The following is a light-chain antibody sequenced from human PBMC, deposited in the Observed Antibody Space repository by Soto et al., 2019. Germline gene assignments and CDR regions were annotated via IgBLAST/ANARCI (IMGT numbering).Light chain of an antibody. V-gene: IGKV3-15*01. CDR2: GAS. CDR1: QSVSSY. CDR3: QQYSHLIT. Sequence: ESVVRQSPATLSLSPGERATLSCRASQSVSSYLAWYQQKPGQAPRLLIYGASARATGIPARFTGSGSGTEFTLTISSLQSEDIATYYCQQYSHLITFGQGTRLEIK. J-gene: IGKJ5*01.